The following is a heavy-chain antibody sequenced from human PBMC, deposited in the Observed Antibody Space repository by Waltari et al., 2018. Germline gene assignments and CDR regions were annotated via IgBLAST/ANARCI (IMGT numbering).Heavy chain of an antibody. CDR3: ARCLLHYGSGVPSDY. V-gene: IGHV1-8*01. CDR2: ITPNSGNT. D-gene: IGHD3-10*01. Sequence: QVQLVQSGAEVKKPGPSVKVSCKTAGYTFTSYDITWMQQASGQGLEWMGWITPNSGNTGYAQKFQGRVTMTRNTSISTAYMELSSLRSEDTAVYYCARCLLHYGSGVPSDYWGQGTLVTVSS. J-gene: IGHJ4*02. CDR1: GYTFTSYD.